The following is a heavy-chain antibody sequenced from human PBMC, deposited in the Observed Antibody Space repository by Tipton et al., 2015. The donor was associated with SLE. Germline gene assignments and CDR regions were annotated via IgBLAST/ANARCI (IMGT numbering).Heavy chain of an antibody. J-gene: IGHJ3*02. Sequence: TLSLTCTVSGGSISSYYWNWIRQPAGKGLEWIGRFYTSVRTNYNPSLNSRVSMSIDTSKNQFSLRLKSVTVADTAVYFCARGRDLPGYYGGFDSFDIWGQGTMVTVSS. CDR2: FYTSVRT. V-gene: IGHV4-4*07. CDR1: GGSISSYY. D-gene: IGHD4-23*01. CDR3: ARGRDLPGYYGGFDSFDI.